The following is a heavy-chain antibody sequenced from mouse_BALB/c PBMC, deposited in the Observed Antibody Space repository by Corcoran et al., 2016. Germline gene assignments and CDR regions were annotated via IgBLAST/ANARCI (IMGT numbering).Heavy chain of an antibody. V-gene: IGHV9-3-1*01. J-gene: IGHJ4*01. Sequence: QIQLVQSGPELKKPGETVKISCKASGYTFTNYGMNWVKQAPGKGLKWMGWINTYTGEQTYADDFKGRFAFSLETAASTAYLQINNLKNEDTATYFCAREPYAMDYWGQGTSVTVSS. CDR2: INTYTGEQ. CDR1: GYTFTNYG. CDR3: AREPYAMDY.